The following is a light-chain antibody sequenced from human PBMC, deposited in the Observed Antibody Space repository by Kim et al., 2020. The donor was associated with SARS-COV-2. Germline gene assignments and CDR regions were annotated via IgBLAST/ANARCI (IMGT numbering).Light chain of an antibody. V-gene: IGLV3-1*01. Sequence: SYELTQPPSVSVSPGQTASITCSGDKLGDKYACWYQQKPGQSPVLVIYQDSKRPSGTPERFSGSNSGNTATLTISGTQAMDEDDYYCQAWDSSPLFGGGTQLTVL. CDR3: QAWDSSPL. CDR1: KLGDKY. CDR2: QDS. J-gene: IGLJ2*01.